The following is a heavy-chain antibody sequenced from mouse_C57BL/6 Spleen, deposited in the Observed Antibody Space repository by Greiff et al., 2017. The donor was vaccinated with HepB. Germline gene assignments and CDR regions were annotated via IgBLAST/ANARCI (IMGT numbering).Heavy chain of an antibody. Sequence: VHLVESGAELVKPGASVKLSCKASGYTFTEYTIHWVKQRSGQGLEWIGWFYPGSGSIKYNEKFKDKATLTADKSSSTVYMELSRLTSEDSAVYFCARHEEGLYYDYDGLAYWGQGTLVTVSA. CDR1: GYTFTEYT. CDR2: FYPGSGSI. V-gene: IGHV1-62-2*01. J-gene: IGHJ3*01. CDR3: ARHEEGLYYDYDGLAY. D-gene: IGHD2-4*01.